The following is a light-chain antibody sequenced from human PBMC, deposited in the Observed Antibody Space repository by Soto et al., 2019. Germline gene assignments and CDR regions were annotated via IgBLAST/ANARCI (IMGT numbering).Light chain of an antibody. CDR3: QQYNDYSLIT. J-gene: IGKJ5*01. CDR1: QSISSW. Sequence: DIQMTQSPSTLSASVGDRVTITCRASQSISSWLAWYQQRPGKAPKLLIYKASSLESGVPSRFSGSGSGTEFTLTISSLQPDDFATYYCQQYNDYSLITFGQGTRLEIK. CDR2: KAS. V-gene: IGKV1-5*03.